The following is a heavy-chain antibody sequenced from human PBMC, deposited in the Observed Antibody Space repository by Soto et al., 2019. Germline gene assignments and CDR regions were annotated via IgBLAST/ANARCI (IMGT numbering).Heavy chain of an antibody. D-gene: IGHD1-26*01. CDR1: GFTFSNYA. V-gene: IGHV3-23*01. Sequence: PGGSLRLSCAASGFTFSNYAMSWVRQAPGKGLEWVSGISGSGGSTYYADSVKGRFTISRDNSKNTLYLQMNSLRAEDTAVYYCAKGSRRVSSLWDSGSPSSDYWGQGTLVTVSS. CDR2: ISGSGGST. CDR3: AKGSRRVSSLWDSGSPSSDY. J-gene: IGHJ4*02.